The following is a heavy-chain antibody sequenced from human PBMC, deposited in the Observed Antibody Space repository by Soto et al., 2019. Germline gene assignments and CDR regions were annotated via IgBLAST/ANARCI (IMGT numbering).Heavy chain of an antibody. CDR2: INSDGSST. J-gene: IGHJ4*02. Sequence: PGESLKISCAASGFTFSSYWMHWVRQAPGKGLVWVSRINSDGSSTSYADSVKGRFTISRDNAKNTLYLQMNSLRAEDTAVYYCARVPFSGWYDFDYWGQGTLVTVSS. D-gene: IGHD6-19*01. V-gene: IGHV3-74*01. CDR3: ARVPFSGWYDFDY. CDR1: GFTFSSYW.